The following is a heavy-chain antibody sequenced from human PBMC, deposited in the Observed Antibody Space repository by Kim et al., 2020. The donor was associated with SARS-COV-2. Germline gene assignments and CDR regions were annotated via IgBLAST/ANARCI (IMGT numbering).Heavy chain of an antibody. J-gene: IGHJ4*02. V-gene: IGHV1-24*01. CDR3: ATLFKSSIAVGY. Sequence: IYAQKFQGRVTMTEDTSTDTAYMELSSLRSEDTAVYYCATLFKSSIAVGYWGQGTLVTVSS. D-gene: IGHD6-19*01.